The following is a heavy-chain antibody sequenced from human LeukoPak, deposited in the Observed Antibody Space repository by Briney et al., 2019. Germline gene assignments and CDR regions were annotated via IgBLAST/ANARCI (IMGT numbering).Heavy chain of an antibody. CDR1: GYKFTTDY. Sequence: GASLQISCQGSGYKFTTDYIGWVRQLPGKGLEWMGIIYPDDSETKYSPSFKGQVTMSVDKSITTAFLQWSSLKASDTAMYYCARQAYATRFDAFDIWGQGTMVTVSS. J-gene: IGHJ3*02. CDR2: IYPDDSET. V-gene: IGHV5-51*01. D-gene: IGHD2-15*01. CDR3: ARQAYATRFDAFDI.